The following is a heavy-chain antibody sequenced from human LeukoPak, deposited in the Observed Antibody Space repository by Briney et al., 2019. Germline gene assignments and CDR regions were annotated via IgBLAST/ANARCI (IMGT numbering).Heavy chain of an antibody. Sequence: ASVKVSCKASGYTFSGYYIHWVRQAPGQGLEWMGWINPNSGGTNYAQKFQDWITMTRDTSITTAYMELSRLRSDDTAVYYCARAHVITIFGVVISPNWFDPWGQGTLVTVSS. CDR2: INPNSGGT. J-gene: IGHJ5*02. D-gene: IGHD3-3*01. CDR3: ARAHVITIFGVVISPNWFDP. V-gene: IGHV1-2*04. CDR1: GYTFSGYY.